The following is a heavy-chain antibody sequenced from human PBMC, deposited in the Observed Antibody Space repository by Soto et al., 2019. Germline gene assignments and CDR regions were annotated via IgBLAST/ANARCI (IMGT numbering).Heavy chain of an antibody. D-gene: IGHD3-22*01. CDR2: ISGSGGST. V-gene: IGHV3-23*01. Sequence: GGSLRLSCAASGFTFSSYAMSWVRQAPGKGLEWVSAISGSGGSTYYADSVKGRFTISRDNSKNTLYLQMNSLRAEDTAVYYCAKPLFFAARPSSVVASLDAFDIWGQGTMVTVSS. CDR1: GFTFSSYA. CDR3: AKPLFFAARPSSVVASLDAFDI. J-gene: IGHJ3*02.